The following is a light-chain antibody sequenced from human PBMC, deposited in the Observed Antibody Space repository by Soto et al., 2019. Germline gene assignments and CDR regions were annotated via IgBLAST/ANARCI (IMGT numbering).Light chain of an antibody. CDR2: DVS. Sequence: QSALTQPASVSGSPGQSITISCTGTSSDVGGYNYVSWYQQHPGKAPKLMIYDVSSRPSGVSNRFSCSKSGNTASLTISGLQAEDEADYYCSSYTSSSTVFGTGTKLTVL. V-gene: IGLV2-14*01. J-gene: IGLJ1*01. CDR1: SSDVGGYNY. CDR3: SSYTSSSTV.